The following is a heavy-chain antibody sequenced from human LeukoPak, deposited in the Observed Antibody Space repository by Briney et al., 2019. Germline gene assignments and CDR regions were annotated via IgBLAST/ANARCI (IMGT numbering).Heavy chain of an antibody. CDR1: GGSFSAHY. CDR2: INHSGST. D-gene: IGHD2-2*01. Sequence: SETLSLTCAVYGGSFSAHYWNWIRQPPGKGLEWIGEINHSGSTNYNPSLKSRVTISVDTSKNQFSLKLSSATAADTAVYYCARRTETFTDYWGQGTLVTVSS. CDR3: ARRTETFTDY. J-gene: IGHJ4*02. V-gene: IGHV4-34*01.